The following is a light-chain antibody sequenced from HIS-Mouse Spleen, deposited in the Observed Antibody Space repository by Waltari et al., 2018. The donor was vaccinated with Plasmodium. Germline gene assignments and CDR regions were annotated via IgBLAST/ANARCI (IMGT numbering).Light chain of an antibody. J-gene: IGLJ3*02. Sequence: SYALPHPPSVSVSTGQTARIAGSRAALPKKYAYWYQQKSGQAPLLVIYEDSKRPSGIPERFSGSSSGTMATLTISGAQVEDEADYYCYSTDSSGNHRVFGGGTKLTVL. CDR2: EDS. CDR1: ALPKKY. CDR3: YSTDSSGNHRV. V-gene: IGLV3-10*01.